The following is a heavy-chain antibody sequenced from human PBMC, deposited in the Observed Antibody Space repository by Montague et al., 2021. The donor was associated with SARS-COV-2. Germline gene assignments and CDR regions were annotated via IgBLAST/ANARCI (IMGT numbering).Heavy chain of an antibody. J-gene: IGHJ4*02. Sequence: TLSLTCSVSGGSISSANYYWSWIRQHPGKGLEFIGYIYYSGSSFYNPSLKSRLTISVDTSKNRFSLRLGSVTAVDTAIYFCASQSGSYYNYFDLWGQGTLVTVSS. CDR1: GGSISSANYY. V-gene: IGHV4-31*03. CDR2: IYYSGSS. D-gene: IGHD1-26*01. CDR3: ASQSGSYYNYFDL.